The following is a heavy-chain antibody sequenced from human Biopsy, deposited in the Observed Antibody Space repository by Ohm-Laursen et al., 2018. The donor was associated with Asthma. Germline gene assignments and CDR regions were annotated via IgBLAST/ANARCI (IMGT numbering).Heavy chain of an antibody. J-gene: IGHJ5*02. CDR3: AHQYSSLRGWAFDP. Sequence: PQTLPLTCSFSGFSLSPRGVGVGWIRPPPGNALEWLALIYWDVDKRYSPSLQSRLTITQDTSKNQVVLTMTNMDPVDTATYYCAHQYSSLRGWAFDPWGQGTLVTVSS. CDR2: IYWDVDK. D-gene: IGHD6-6*01. CDR1: GFSLSPRGVG. V-gene: IGHV2-5*02.